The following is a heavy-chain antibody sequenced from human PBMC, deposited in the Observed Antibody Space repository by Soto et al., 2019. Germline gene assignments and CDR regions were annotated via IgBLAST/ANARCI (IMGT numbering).Heavy chain of an antibody. D-gene: IGHD2-2*01. CDR2: ISGGGST. CDR1: GFTFSGYA. CDR3: AKPNLYCSSTSCYGY. J-gene: IGHJ4*02. Sequence: PGGSLRLSCAASGFTFSGYAMSWVRQAPGKGLEWVSAISGGGSTYYADSVKGRFTISRDNSKNTLYLQMNSLRAEDTAVYYCAKPNLYCSSTSCYGYWGQGTLVTVSS. V-gene: IGHV3-23*01.